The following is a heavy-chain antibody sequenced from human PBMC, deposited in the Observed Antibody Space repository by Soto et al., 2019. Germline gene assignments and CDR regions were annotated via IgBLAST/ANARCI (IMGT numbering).Heavy chain of an antibody. CDR1: GLTSSTYA. Sequence: EVQLLHSGGDLVQPGGSLRLSCAASGLTSSTYAMSWVRQAPGKGLEWVSGISGSGGSTYYADSVKGRFTISRDNSKNMLYLQMNSLRAEDTAVYYCAKRLTTVTTVFDYWGQGTLVTVSS. V-gene: IGHV3-23*01. D-gene: IGHD4-17*01. J-gene: IGHJ4*02. CDR3: AKRLTTVTTVFDY. CDR2: ISGSGGST.